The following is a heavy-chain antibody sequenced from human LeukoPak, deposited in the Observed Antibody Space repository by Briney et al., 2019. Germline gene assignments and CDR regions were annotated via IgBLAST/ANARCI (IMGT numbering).Heavy chain of an antibody. Sequence: GGSLRLSCVASEFTFRSYDMHWVRQASAKGLEWVAVISYDGSNKDYADSVKGRFTISRDNTKNTLFLQMNSLRAEDTAVYYCAKEVRGDAFDIWGQGTMVTVSS. D-gene: IGHD3-16*01. CDR1: EFTFRSYD. V-gene: IGHV3-30*18. CDR3: AKEVRGDAFDI. CDR2: ISYDGSNK. J-gene: IGHJ3*02.